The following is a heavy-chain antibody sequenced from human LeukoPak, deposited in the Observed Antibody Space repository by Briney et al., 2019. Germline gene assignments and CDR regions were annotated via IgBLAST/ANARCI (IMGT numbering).Heavy chain of an antibody. CDR1: GDSISRCY. CDR3: TRGSTGAFGP. J-gene: IGHJ5*02. V-gene: IGHV4-59*01. D-gene: IGHD7-27*01. Sequence: SETLSLTCTVSGDSISRCYWSWIRQPPGKGLEWIGYIRHSENPNYNPSLKSRVTMSVDTSKNQFSLKLSSVTAADTAVYYCTRGSTGAFGPWGQGTLVTVSS. CDR2: IRHSENP.